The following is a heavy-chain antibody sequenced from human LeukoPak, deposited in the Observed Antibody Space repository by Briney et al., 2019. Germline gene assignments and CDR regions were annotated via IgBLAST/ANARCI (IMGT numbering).Heavy chain of an antibody. V-gene: IGHV1-46*01. J-gene: IGHJ4*02. CDR3: ARDIGYCSSTSCYESGTFDY. Sequence: ASVKVSCKASGYTFTSYYMHWVRQAPGQGLEWMGIINPSGGSTSYAQKFQGRVTMTRDTSTSTVYMELSSLRSEDTAVYYCARDIGYCSSTSCYESGTFDYWGQGTLVTVSS. CDR1: GYTFTSYY. D-gene: IGHD2-2*01. CDR2: INPSGGST.